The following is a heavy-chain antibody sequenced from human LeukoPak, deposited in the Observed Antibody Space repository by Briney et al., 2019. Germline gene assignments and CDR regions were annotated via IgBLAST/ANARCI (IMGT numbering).Heavy chain of an antibody. D-gene: IGHD1-26*01. CDR2: ISSSGSTI. Sequence: GGSLRLSCAASGFTFSSYEMNWVRQAPGKGLEWVSYISSSGSTIYYADSVKGRFTISRDNAKNSLSLHMNSLRAEDTAVYYCARGPSAVGATHFDYWGQGTLVTVSS. V-gene: IGHV3-48*03. CDR3: ARGPSAVGATHFDY. J-gene: IGHJ4*02. CDR1: GFTFSSYE.